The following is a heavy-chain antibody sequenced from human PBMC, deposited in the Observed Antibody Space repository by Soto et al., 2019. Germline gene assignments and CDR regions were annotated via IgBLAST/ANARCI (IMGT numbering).Heavy chain of an antibody. CDR2: ISPIFGTA. CDR3: ERDRMVATISGYFDY. Sequence: ASVKVSCKSSGGTFSSYAISGVRQAPGQGIERMGGISPIFGTATYTEQFQGRGANPADESTSKAYMERSSLRSEDSAVYYCERDRMVATISGYFDYWGQGTLVTVSS. D-gene: IGHD5-12*01. J-gene: IGHJ4*02. CDR1: GGTFSSYA. V-gene: IGHV1-69*13.